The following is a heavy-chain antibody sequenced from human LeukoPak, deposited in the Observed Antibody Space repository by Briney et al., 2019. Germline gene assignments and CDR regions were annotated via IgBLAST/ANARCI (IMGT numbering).Heavy chain of an antibody. CDR3: ARGSMSYGFWSGYYTHYYYGMDV. CDR1: GGTFSSYA. CDR2: IIPIFGTA. V-gene: IGHV1-69*13. D-gene: IGHD3-3*01. Sequence: ASVKVSCKASGGTFSSYAISWVRQAPGQGLEWMGGIIPIFGTANYAQKFQGRVTITADESTSTAYMELSSLRSEDTAVYYCARGSMSYGFWSGYYTHYYYGMDVWGQGTTVTVSS. J-gene: IGHJ6*02.